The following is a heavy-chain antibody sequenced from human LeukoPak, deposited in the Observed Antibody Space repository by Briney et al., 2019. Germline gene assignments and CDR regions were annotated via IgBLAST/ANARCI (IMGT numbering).Heavy chain of an antibody. CDR1: GYTFTSYG. CDR3: ARVGRGSHAWSWFDP. D-gene: IGHD3-16*01. V-gene: IGHV1-18*01. CDR2: ISAYNGNT. J-gene: IGHJ5*02. Sequence: ASVKVSCKASGYTFTSYGISWVRQAPGQGLEWMGWISAYNGNTNYAQKLQGRVTMTTDTSTSTAYMELRSLRSDDTAVYYCARVGRGSHAWSWFDPWGQGTLVTVSS.